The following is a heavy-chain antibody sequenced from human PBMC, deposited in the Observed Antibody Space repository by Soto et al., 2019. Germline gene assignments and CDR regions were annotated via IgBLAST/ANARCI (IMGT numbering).Heavy chain of an antibody. CDR1: EFTFSSHT. Sequence: EVQLVESGGGQVKPGGSLRLSCAASEFTFSSHTMNWVRQAPGKGLEWVSSISSSGAYIYYADSVRGRFTISRDNAENSLYLQMSRLRAEDTAVYYCARDYGAYGWLDYWGQGTLVTVSS. CDR2: ISSSGAYI. D-gene: IGHD5-12*01. V-gene: IGHV3-21*01. J-gene: IGHJ4*02. CDR3: ARDYGAYGWLDY.